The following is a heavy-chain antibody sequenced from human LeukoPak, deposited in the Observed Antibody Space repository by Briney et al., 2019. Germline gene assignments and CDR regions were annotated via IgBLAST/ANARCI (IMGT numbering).Heavy chain of an antibody. CDR2: IYSGGST. CDR3: ARAGPTYYYDSSGPLGY. Sequence: GGSLRLSCAASGFTVSSNYMSWVRQAPGKGLEWVSVIYSGGSTYYADSVKGRFTISRHNSKNTLYLQMNSLRAEDTAVYYCARAGPTYYYDSSGPLGYWGQGTLVTVSS. J-gene: IGHJ4*02. CDR1: GFTVSSNY. D-gene: IGHD3-22*01. V-gene: IGHV3-53*04.